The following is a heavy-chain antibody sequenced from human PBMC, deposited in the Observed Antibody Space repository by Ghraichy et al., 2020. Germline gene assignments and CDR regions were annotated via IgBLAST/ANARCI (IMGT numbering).Heavy chain of an antibody. CDR2: IYYSGST. Sequence: ETLSLTCTVSGGSISSYYWSWLRKPPGKGLEWIGYIYYSGSTNYNPSLKSRVTISVDTSKNQFSLKLSSVTAADTAVYYCAGTAAGTLDYWGQGTLVTVSS. J-gene: IGHJ4*02. D-gene: IGHD6-13*01. V-gene: IGHV4-59*01. CDR3: AGTAAGTLDY. CDR1: GGSISSYY.